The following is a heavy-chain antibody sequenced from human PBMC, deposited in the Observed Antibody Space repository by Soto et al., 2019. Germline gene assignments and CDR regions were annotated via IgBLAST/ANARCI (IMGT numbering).Heavy chain of an antibody. CDR2: THSRGRS. J-gene: IGHJ4*02. V-gene: IGHV4-39*01. D-gene: IGHD6-6*01. Sequence: QLQLQESGPRLVKPSETLSLTCAVSGGSLSSSSFFWGWIRQPPGKGLEWIGSTHSRGRSYYNASLKSRLTISVDTSKNQFSLRLTSVAATDTAVYFCASHIEFSGSSVFDSWGQGTLVTVSS. CDR3: ASHIEFSGSSVFDS. CDR1: GGSLSSSSFF.